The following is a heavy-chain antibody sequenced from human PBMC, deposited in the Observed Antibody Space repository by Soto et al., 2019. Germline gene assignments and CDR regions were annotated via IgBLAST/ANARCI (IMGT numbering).Heavy chain of an antibody. CDR2: INAGNSNT. D-gene: IGHD3-10*01. V-gene: IGHV1-3*01. J-gene: IGHJ4*02. Sequence: ASVKVSCKASGYTFTSYAMHWVRQAPGQRLEWMGWINAGNSNTKYSQKFQGRVTITADTSASTAYMELSSLRSEDTAVYYCASSYGSGYRALDYWGQGALVTVSS. CDR3: ASSYGSGYRALDY. CDR1: GYTFTSYA.